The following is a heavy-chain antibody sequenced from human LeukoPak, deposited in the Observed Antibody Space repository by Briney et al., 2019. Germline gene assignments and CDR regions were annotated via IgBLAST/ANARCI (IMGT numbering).Heavy chain of an antibody. V-gene: IGHV4-59*01. D-gene: IGHD3-22*01. Sequence: SETLSLTCTVSGGSISSYYWSWIRQPPGKGLEWIGYIYYSGSTNYNPSLKSRVTISVDTSKNQFSLKLSSVTAADTAVYYCARDGYYDSSGYEFAFDYWGEGTLVTVSS. CDR2: IYYSGST. CDR3: ARDGYYDSSGYEFAFDY. CDR1: GGSISSYY. J-gene: IGHJ4*02.